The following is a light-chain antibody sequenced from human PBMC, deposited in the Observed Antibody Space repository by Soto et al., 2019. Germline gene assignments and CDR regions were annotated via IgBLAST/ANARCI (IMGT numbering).Light chain of an antibody. V-gene: IGKV1D-8*01. CDR3: QQYDSFPWT. CDR2: ASS. CDR1: QSISSY. J-gene: IGKJ1*01. Sequence: VIWMTQSPSLLSASTGDRVTISCRMSQSISSYLAWYQQKPGKDPELQIYASSTWKSGVPSRFSGSGSGTDFTLTISWLQAEDFATYYCQQYDSFPWTFGQGTKVEIK.